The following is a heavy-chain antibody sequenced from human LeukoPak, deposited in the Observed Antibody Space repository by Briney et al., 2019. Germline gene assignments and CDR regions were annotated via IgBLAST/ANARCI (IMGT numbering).Heavy chain of an antibody. J-gene: IGHJ4*02. V-gene: IGHV3-30*03. Sequence: PGGSLRLSCAASGFPFNSYGMHWVRQAPGKGLEWVAIISYDGSYKYSADSVKGRFTISRDNSENTLYLQMNSLRAEDTAVYYCARDSSDYLTYFDYWGQGTLVTVSS. CDR2: ISYDGSYK. CDR1: GFPFNSYG. CDR3: ARDSSDYLTYFDY. D-gene: IGHD3-22*01.